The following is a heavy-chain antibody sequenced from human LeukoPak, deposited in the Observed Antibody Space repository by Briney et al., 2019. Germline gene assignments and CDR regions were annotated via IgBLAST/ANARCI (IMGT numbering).Heavy chain of an antibody. D-gene: IGHD4-11*01. V-gene: IGHV4-4*07. CDR1: GGSISSYY. CDR3: ARDYSNYGWFDP. Sequence: SETLSLTCTVSGGSISSYYWSWIRQPAGKGLEWIGRIYTSGGTNYNPSLKSRVTMSVDTSKNQFSLKLSSVTAADTAVYYCARDYSNYGWFDPWGQGTLVTVSS. J-gene: IGHJ5*02. CDR2: IYTSGGT.